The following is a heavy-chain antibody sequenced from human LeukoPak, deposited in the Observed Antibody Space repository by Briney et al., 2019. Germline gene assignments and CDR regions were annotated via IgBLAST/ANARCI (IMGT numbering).Heavy chain of an antibody. Sequence: ETLSLTCTVSGGAIRSSNYYWGWIRQPPGKGLEWVSAISDTGNTYHADSVKGRFTISRDSSKNTLFLQMNRLRPEDAAVYYCAKAPVTTCRGAFCYPFDYWGLGTLVTVSS. D-gene: IGHD2-15*01. V-gene: IGHV3-53*01. CDR2: ISDTGNT. CDR1: GGAIRSSNYY. J-gene: IGHJ4*02. CDR3: AKAPVTTCRGAFCYPFDY.